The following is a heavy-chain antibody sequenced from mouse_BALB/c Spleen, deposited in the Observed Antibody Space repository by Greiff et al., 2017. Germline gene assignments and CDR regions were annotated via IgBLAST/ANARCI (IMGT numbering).Heavy chain of an antibody. V-gene: IGHV3-2*02. CDR3: AKFVDYYAMDY. Sequence: DVKLVESGPGLVKPSQSLSLTCTVTGYSITSDYAWNWIRQFPGNKLEWMGYISYSGSTSYNPSLKSRISITRDTSKNQFFLQLNSVTTEDTATYYCAKFVDYYAMDYWGQGTSVTVSS. CDR1: GYSITSDYA. CDR2: ISYSGST. J-gene: IGHJ4*01.